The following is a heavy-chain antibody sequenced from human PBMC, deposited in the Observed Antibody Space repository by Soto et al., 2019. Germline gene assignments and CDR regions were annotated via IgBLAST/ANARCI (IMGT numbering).Heavy chain of an antibody. J-gene: IGHJ6*04. CDR2: IIPIFGTV. CDR1: GGTFSSYA. D-gene: IGHD3-3*01. Sequence: GPSVKVSCKASGGTFSSYAISWVRQAPGQGLEWMGGIIPIFGTVNYAQKFQGRVTITADESTSAAYMELSSLRSDDTAVYYCARNLGPNNLEWLLYRFHGMDVWGKGTTVTVSS. V-gene: IGHV1-69*13. CDR3: ARNLGPNNLEWLLYRFHGMDV.